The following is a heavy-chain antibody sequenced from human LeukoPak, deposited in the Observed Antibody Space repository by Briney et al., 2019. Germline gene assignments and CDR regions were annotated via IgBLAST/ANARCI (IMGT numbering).Heavy chain of an antibody. J-gene: IGHJ4*02. CDR2: ISPYNGHT. D-gene: IGHD1-26*01. CDR3: ARIVGATPWAYFDY. CDR1: GYTFISSG. V-gene: IGHV1-18*01. Sequence: ASVKVSCKASGYTFISSGFGWVRQAPGQGLEWMGWISPYNGHTNYAQKFQGRVTMTTDTATSTTYMELRSLRSDDTAVYYCARIVGATPWAYFDYWGQGTLVTVSS.